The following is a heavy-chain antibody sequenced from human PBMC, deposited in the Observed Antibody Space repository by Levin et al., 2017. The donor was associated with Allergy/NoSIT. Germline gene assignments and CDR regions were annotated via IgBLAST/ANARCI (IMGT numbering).Heavy chain of an antibody. CDR3: ARAGGAVAGYNWFDP. CDR2: INNDGSST. CDR1: GFTFSSYW. J-gene: IGHJ5*02. D-gene: IGHD6-13*01. Sequence: GGSLRLSCAASGFTFSSYWMHWVRQAPENGLVWVSRINNDGSSTSYADSVKGRFTISRDNAKNTLYLQMNSLRAEDTAVYYCARAGGAVAGYNWFDPWGQGTLVTVSS. V-gene: IGHV3-74*01.